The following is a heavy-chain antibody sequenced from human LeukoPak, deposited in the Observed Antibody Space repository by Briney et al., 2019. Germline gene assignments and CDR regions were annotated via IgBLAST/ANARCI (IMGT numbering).Heavy chain of an antibody. CDR3: AREEGGYFDY. D-gene: IGHD3-16*01. CDR1: GFTFSSYD. V-gene: IGHV3-20*04. Sequence: GGSLILSCAASGFTFSSYDMSWVRQAPGKGLEWVSGINWNGGSTGYADSVKGRFTISRDNAKNSLYLQMSSLRAEDTALYYCAREEGGYFDYWGQGTLVTVSS. CDR2: INWNGGST. J-gene: IGHJ4*02.